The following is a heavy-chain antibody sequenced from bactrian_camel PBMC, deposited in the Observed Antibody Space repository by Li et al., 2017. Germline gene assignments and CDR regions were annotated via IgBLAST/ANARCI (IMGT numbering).Heavy chain of an antibody. J-gene: IGHJ4*01. CDR1: GRTSTNYC. Sequence: QVQLVESGGGSVQAGGSLRLSCSVSGRTSTNYCMGWFRQAPGKEREWVACTNSDGSPRYADSVKGRFSIFKDDAKNTLHLQMNSLKPEDTAMYSCEVLQVSFSMDGCQDYWGQGTQVTVS. D-gene: IGHD1*01. CDR3: EVLQVSFSMDGCQDY. CDR2: TNSDGSP. V-gene: IGHV3S57*01.